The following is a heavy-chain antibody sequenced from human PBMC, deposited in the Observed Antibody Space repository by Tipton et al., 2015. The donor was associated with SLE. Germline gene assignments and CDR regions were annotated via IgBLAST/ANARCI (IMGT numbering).Heavy chain of an antibody. CDR1: GFTFSSYG. CDR2: IRYDGSNK. J-gene: IGHJ4*02. D-gene: IGHD3-22*01. V-gene: IGHV3-30*02. Sequence: SLRLSCAASGFTFSSYGMHWVRQAPGKGLEWVAFIRYDGSNKYYADSVKGRFTISRDNSKNTLYLQMNSLRAEDTAVYYCAREGGLYDSSGAVDYWGQGTLVTVSS. CDR3: AREGGLYDSSGAVDY.